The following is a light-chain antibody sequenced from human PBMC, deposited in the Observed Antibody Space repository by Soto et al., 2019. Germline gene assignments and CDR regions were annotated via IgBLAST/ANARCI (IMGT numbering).Light chain of an antibody. CDR3: QQYGSSPRT. Sequence: DIVLTQSPGTLSLSPGERATLSCRASQTVSSSSLAWYQQKPGQAPRLLIFGASTRADGFPDRFSGSGSGTDFTLTISRLEPEDFAVYYCQQYGSSPRTFGQGTKVEIK. CDR1: QTVSSSS. CDR2: GAS. V-gene: IGKV3-20*01. J-gene: IGKJ1*01.